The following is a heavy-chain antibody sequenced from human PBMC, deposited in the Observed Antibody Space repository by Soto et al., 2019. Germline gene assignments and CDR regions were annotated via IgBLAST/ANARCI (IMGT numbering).Heavy chain of an antibody. CDR1: GFTFGTYA. V-gene: IGHV3-23*01. CDR3: AKDRSMDTRDWLDP. D-gene: IGHD5-18*01. CDR2: ISGDGAST. Sequence: GSLRLSCAASGFTFGTYAMNWVRQAPGRGLEWVSGISGDGASTYYTDSVKGRFTISRDNFRNTLYLQMNSLRADDTALYYCAKDRSMDTRDWLDPWGQGTLVTVSS. J-gene: IGHJ5*02.